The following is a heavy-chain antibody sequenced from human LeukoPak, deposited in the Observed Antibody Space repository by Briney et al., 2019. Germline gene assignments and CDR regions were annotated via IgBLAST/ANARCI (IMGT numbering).Heavy chain of an antibody. Sequence: ASIKGPCKASSYTLTSYGFSWVRQAPGQGLQCMGWISGYNGNTNYAQNLQGRVTMTIDTSTSTAYMELGSLRSDETAVYYCARDPAFRGAQMEYWGQGTLVTVSS. D-gene: IGHD3-10*01. CDR1: SYTLTSYG. CDR2: ISGYNGNT. V-gene: IGHV1-18*01. J-gene: IGHJ4*02. CDR3: ARDPAFRGAQMEY.